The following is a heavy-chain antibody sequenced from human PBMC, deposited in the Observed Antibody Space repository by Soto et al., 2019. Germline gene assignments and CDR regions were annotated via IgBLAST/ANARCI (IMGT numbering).Heavy chain of an antibody. CDR2: ISYDGSNN. Sequence: GGCXWLSGQFAVWSSIRYCIHWFRQAPGKGRECVALISYDGSNNYYEDSVKGRFTISRENSLNTLYLKLNSLRSEDTAVYYCAKDYAWENDHFNIWGPGTLV. J-gene: IGHJ3*02. D-gene: IGHD1-1*01. CDR1: VWSSIRYC. CDR3: AKDYAWENDHFNI. V-gene: IGHV3-30*18.